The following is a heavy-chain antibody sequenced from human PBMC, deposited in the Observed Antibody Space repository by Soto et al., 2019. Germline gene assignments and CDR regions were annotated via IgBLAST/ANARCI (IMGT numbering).Heavy chain of an antibody. J-gene: IGHJ4*02. V-gene: IGHV3-7*01. Sequence: GGSLRLSCAASGFTFSSYWISWVRQAPGKGLEWVANIKQDGSEKYYVDSVKGRFTISRDNAKNSLYLQMNSLRAEDTAVYYCARDRTGDYFDYWGQGTLVTVSS. CDR3: ARDRTGDYFDY. D-gene: IGHD1-1*01. CDR2: IKQDGSEK. CDR1: GFTFSSYW.